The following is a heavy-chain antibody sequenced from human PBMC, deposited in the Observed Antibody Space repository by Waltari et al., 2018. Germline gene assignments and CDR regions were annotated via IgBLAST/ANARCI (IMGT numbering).Heavy chain of an antibody. D-gene: IGHD3-10*01. Sequence: TLSLTCSFSGSTTSLFSWTWIRQSPGKGLEWIGYMSNSGSSNYNPSLRSRVTISLDTSKNQFSLKLISVTADDSAVYFCARDTGGWYFDLWGRGTLVTVSS. CDR2: MSNSGSS. CDR1: GSTTSLFS. J-gene: IGHJ2*01. CDR3: ARDTGGWYFDL. V-gene: IGHV4-59*01.